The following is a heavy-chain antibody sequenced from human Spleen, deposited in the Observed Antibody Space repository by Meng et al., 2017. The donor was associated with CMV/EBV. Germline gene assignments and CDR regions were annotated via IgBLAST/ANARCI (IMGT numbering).Heavy chain of an antibody. CDR3: ARIPQRRYYDFWSGLSLGTY. CDR2: IIPIFGTA. V-gene: IGHV1-69*05. D-gene: IGHD3-3*01. CDR1: GGTFGSYA. J-gene: IGHJ4*02. Sequence: SVKVSCKASGGTFGSYAISWVRQAPGQGLEWMGGIIPIFGTANYAQKFQGRVTITTDESTSTAYMELSSLRSEDTAVYYCARIPQRRYYDFWSGLSLGTYWGQGTLVTVSS.